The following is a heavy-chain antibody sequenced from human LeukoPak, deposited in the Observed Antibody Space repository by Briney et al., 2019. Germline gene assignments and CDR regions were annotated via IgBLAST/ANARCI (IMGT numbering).Heavy chain of an antibody. CDR1: GFTFSSYS. Sequence: GGSLRLSCAASGFTFSSYSMNWVRQAPGKGLEWVSYITYNSGTIYYTDSVKGRFTISRDNAKNSLYLQMNSLRAEDTAVYYCARVLRLYFDLWGRGTLVTVSS. D-gene: IGHD4-17*01. CDR3: ARVLRLYFDL. V-gene: IGHV3-48*01. CDR2: ITYNSGTI. J-gene: IGHJ2*01.